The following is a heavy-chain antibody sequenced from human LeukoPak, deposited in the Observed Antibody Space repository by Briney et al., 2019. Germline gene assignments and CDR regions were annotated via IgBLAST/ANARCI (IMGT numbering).Heavy chain of an antibody. Sequence: WWSWVRQPPGKGLEWMGIIYPADSDTTYSPSFQGQVTISADKSISTAYLQWSSLKASDTAMYYCARHRRRSIIGTASSRGFDSWGQGTLVTVSS. CDR1: W. J-gene: IGHJ4*02. CDR2: IYPADSDT. V-gene: IGHV5-51*01. D-gene: IGHD3-10*01. CDR3: ARHRRRSIIGTASSRGFDS.